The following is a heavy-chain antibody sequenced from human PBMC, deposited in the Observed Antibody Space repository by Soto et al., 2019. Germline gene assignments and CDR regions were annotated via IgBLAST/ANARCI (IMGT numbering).Heavy chain of an antibody. CDR3: ACIFSGGYGYGFYYYGMDV. CDR1: GGSISNYY. Sequence: SETLSLTCTVSGGSISNYYWNWIRQSPGKGLEWIGYIYSSGSTHYNPSLQNRVTISVDTSKNQFSLKLSSVTAADTAVYYCACIFSGGYGYGFYYYGMDVWGQGTTVTVSS. V-gene: IGHV4-4*08. D-gene: IGHD5-18*01. CDR2: IYSSGST. J-gene: IGHJ6*02.